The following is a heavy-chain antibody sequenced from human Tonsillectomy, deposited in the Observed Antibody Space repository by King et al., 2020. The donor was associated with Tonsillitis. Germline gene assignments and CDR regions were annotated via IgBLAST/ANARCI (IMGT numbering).Heavy chain of an antibody. D-gene: IGHD3-10*01. Sequence: VQLQESGPGLVKPSQTLSLTCAVFGVSISSGGYSWSWIRQPPGKGLEWIGYIYYSGSTFYNPSLKSRLTISADTSKKQFSLKLSSVTAADTAVYYCVRGVRITMVRGVIAAVFDFWGQGTLVTVSS. CDR1: GVSISSGGYS. J-gene: IGHJ4*02. V-gene: IGHV4-30-4*07. CDR2: IYYSGST. CDR3: VRGVRITMVRGVIAAVFDF.